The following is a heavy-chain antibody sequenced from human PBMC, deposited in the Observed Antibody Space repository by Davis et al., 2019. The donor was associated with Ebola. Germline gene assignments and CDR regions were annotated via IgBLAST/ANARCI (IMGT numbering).Heavy chain of an antibody. D-gene: IGHD6-13*01. CDR3: ASLIAAAGTSYYYYGMDV. Sequence: GESLKTSCQGSGYSFTSYWISWVRQMPGKGLEWMGRIDPSDSYTNYSPSFQGHVTISADKSISTAYLQWSSLKASDTAMYYCASLIAAAGTSYYYYGMDVWGQGTTVTVSS. J-gene: IGHJ6*02. V-gene: IGHV5-10-1*01. CDR2: IDPSDSYT. CDR1: GYSFTSYW.